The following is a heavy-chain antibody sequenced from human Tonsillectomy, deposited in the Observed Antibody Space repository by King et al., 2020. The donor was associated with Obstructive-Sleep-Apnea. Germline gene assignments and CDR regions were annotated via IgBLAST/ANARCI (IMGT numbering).Heavy chain of an antibody. J-gene: IGHJ5*02. CDR3: ARGRTYYYGSGSYYNWFDP. V-gene: IGHV4-34*01. Sequence: VQLQQWGAGLLKPSETLSLTCAVYGGSFSGYYWSWIRQPPGKGLEWIGEINHSGSTNYNPSLKSRVTISVDTSKNQFSLMLSSVTAADTAVYYCARGRTYYYGSGSYYNWFDPWGQGTLVTVSS. CDR2: INHSGST. D-gene: IGHD3-10*01. CDR1: GGSFSGYY.